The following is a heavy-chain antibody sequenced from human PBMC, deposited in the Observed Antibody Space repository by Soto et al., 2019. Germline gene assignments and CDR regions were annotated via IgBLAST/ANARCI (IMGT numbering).Heavy chain of an antibody. J-gene: IGHJ4*02. Sequence: QVQLVQSGAEVQKPGSSVKVSCKASGGTFSSYTISWVRQAPGQGLEWMGRIIPILGIANYAQKFQGRVTITADKSTSTAYMELSSLRSEDTAVYYCATLGVTTPGVPDYWGQGTLVTVSS. CDR2: IIPILGIA. CDR1: GGTFSSYT. CDR3: ATLGVTTPGVPDY. D-gene: IGHD4-17*01. V-gene: IGHV1-69*02.